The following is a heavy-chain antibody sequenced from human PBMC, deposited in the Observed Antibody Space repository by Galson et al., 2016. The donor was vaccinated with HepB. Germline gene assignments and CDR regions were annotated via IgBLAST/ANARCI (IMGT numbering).Heavy chain of an antibody. D-gene: IGHD6-19*01. CDR2: ISYDGSTT. CDR3: ARAIAVADPFVY. J-gene: IGHJ4*02. CDR1: GFTFSNYA. V-gene: IGHV3-30-3*01. Sequence: SLRLSCAASGFTFSNYAMHWIRQAPGKGLEWVAVISYDGSTTYYADSVKGRFTISRDNSKKTLYLQMNSLRAEDTAVYYCARAIAVADPFVYWGQGTLVTVSS.